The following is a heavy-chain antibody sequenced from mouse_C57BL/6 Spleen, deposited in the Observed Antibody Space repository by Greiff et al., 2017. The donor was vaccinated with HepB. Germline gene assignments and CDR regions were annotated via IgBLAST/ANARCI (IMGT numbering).Heavy chain of an antibody. CDR2: IDPANGKT. CDR3: ARWGSGHSWFAY. CDR1: GFNIKNTY. Sequence: VQLKQSGAELVKPGASVKLSCTASGFNIKNTYMHWVKQRPEQGLEWIGRIDPANGKTKYAPKFQGKATITADTSSNTAYLQLSSLTSEDTAIYYCARWGSGHSWFAYWGQGTLVTVSA. D-gene: IGHD3-2*02. J-gene: IGHJ3*01. V-gene: IGHV14-3*01.